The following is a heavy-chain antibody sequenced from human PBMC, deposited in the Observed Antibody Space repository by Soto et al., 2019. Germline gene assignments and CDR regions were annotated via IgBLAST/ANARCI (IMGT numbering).Heavy chain of an antibody. D-gene: IGHD2-2*01. CDR3: ARNRGILVVPAAILSPDAFDI. J-gene: IGHJ3*02. V-gene: IGHV3-7*02. CDR2: INQDGTEK. Sequence: GGSLRLSCATSGFSFRTFWLNWVRQAPGRGLEWVANINQDGTEKYYVDSVKGRFTISRDNAQNSLYLQMNNLRAEDTAVYYCARNRGILVVPAAILSPDAFDIWGQGTMVTVSS. CDR1: GFSFRTFW.